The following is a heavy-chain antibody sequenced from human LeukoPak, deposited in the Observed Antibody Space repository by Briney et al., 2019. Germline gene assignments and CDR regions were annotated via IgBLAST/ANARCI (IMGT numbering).Heavy chain of an antibody. CDR1: GYTFTGYY. J-gene: IGHJ4*02. D-gene: IGHD3-16*02. Sequence: ASVKVSCKASGYTFTGYYMHWVRQPPGQGLEWMGWINPNSGGTNYAQKFQGRVTMTRDTSISTAYMELSRLRSDDTAVYYCAREYYDYVWGSYRYTVYYFDYWGQGTLVTVSS. V-gene: IGHV1-2*02. CDR3: AREYYDYVWGSYRYTVYYFDY. CDR2: INPNSGGT.